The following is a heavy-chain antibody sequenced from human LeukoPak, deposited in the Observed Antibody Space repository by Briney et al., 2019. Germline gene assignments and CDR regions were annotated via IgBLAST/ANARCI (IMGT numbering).Heavy chain of an antibody. CDR2: ITYDVISTK. CDR1: GFTFSSYV. V-gene: IGHV3-30*03. J-gene: IGHJ4*02. CDR3: ACQGRSSWNYSEY. D-gene: IGHD6-13*01. Sequence: GGSLRLSCVASGFTFSSYVMHWVRQAPGKGLEWVAVITYDVISTKHYADSVKGRFTISRDNSKNTLYLQMNSLRAEDTAVYYCACQGRSSWNYSEYWGQGTLVTVSS.